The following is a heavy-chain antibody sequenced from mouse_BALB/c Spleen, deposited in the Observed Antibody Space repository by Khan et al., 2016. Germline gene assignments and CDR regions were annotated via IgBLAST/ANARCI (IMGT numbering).Heavy chain of an antibody. CDR3: ARRYGYRGFAY. CDR2: ISYSGST. Sequence: EVQLQESGPGLVKPSQSLSLTCTVTGYSITSDYAWNWIRQFPGNKLEWMGYISYSGSTSYNPSLKSRISITRDTSKNQFFLQLNSVTTEDTATYYCARRYGYRGFAYWGQGTLVTVSA. J-gene: IGHJ3*01. CDR1: GYSITSDYA. D-gene: IGHD2-2*01. V-gene: IGHV3-2*02.